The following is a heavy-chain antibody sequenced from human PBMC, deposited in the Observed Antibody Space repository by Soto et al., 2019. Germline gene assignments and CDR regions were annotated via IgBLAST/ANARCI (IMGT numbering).Heavy chain of an antibody. Sequence: PGGSLRLSCASSGFTFDNYAMSWVRQAPGKGLEWVSAIVGSGGSTYYADSAKGRFTISRDNSKNTLYLQMNGLRAEDTAVYYCARGRDSAWYGVGIWGRGTLVTVSS. D-gene: IGHD6-19*01. CDR2: IVGSGGST. CDR1: GFTFDNYA. J-gene: IGHJ4*02. CDR3: ARGRDSAWYGVGI. V-gene: IGHV3-23*01.